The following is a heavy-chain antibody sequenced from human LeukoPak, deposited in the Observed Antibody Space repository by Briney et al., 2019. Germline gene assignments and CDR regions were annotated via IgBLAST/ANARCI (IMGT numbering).Heavy chain of an antibody. Sequence: SETLSLTCAVYGGSFSGYYWSWIRQPPGKGLEWIGEINHSGSTNYNPSLKSRVTISVDTSKNQFSLKLSSVTAADTAVYYRARGPILTGARDWGQGTLVTVSS. CDR1: GGSFSGYY. J-gene: IGHJ4*02. D-gene: IGHD1-20*01. V-gene: IGHV4-34*01. CDR3: ARGPILTGARD. CDR2: INHSGST.